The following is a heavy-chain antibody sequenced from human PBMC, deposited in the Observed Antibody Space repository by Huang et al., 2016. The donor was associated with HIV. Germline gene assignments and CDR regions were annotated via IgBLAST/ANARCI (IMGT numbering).Heavy chain of an antibody. J-gene: IGHJ6*03. CDR1: GYTFSRFG. CDR3: ARGGGIQLWLLGYYYMDV. D-gene: IGHD5-18*01. CDR2: IIVSNGNT. Sequence: QVQLVQSGAEVKKPGASVKVSCKASGYTFSRFGISWVRQAPGQGLEGGGWIIVSNGNTNVAQKFQGRLTMTTDTSTSTAYMELRSLRSDDTAVYYCARGGGIQLWLLGYYYMDVWGNGTTVTVSS. V-gene: IGHV1-18*01.